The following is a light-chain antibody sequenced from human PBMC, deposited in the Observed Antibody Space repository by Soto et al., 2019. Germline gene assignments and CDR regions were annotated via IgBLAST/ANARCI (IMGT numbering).Light chain of an antibody. CDR1: SSDVGGSNH. CDR2: DVS. Sequence: QSVLTQPASVSGSPGQSITISCTGTSSDVGGSNHVSWYQQHPDKAPKLMIYDVSYRPSGVSNRFSGSKSGNTASLTISGLQAEDEAHYYCSSYASGNTLFVFGTGTKVTVL. J-gene: IGLJ1*01. CDR3: SSYASGNTLFV. V-gene: IGLV2-14*03.